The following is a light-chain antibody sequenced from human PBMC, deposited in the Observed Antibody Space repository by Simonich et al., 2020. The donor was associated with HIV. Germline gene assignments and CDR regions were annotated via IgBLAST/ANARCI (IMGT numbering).Light chain of an antibody. J-gene: IGKJ1*01. Sequence: DIVMTQSPDSLAVSLGERATINCKSSQSVLYSSNNKNYLAGYQQKPGQPPKLLIYWASTREAGVPDRCSGSGSGTDFTLTISSLQAEDVAVYYCQQYFSTPRTFGQGTKVEIK. CDR2: WAS. CDR3: QQYFSTPRT. CDR1: QSVLYSSNNKNY. V-gene: IGKV4-1*01.